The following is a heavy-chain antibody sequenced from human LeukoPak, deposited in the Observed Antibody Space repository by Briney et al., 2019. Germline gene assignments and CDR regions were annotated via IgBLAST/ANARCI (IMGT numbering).Heavy chain of an antibody. CDR3: TTLPNWGMGFNY. CDR2: IKSQTDGGTT. CDR1: GFTFTNAW. D-gene: IGHD7-27*01. J-gene: IGHJ4*02. Sequence: GGSLRLSCAASGFTFTNAWMSWVRQAPGKGLEWVGRIKSQTDGGTTGYAAPVKGRFTISRDDSKNTLYLQMNSLNTEDTAVYYCTTLPNWGMGFNYWGQGTLVTVSS. V-gene: IGHV3-15*01.